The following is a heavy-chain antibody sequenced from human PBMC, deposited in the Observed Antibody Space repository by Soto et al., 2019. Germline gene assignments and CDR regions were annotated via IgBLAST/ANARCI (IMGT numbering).Heavy chain of an antibody. Sequence: QVQLVQSGAEVKKPGASVKVSCKASGYTFTSYAMHWVRQAPGQRLEWMGWINAGNGNTKYSQKFQGRVTITRDTXXSKAYMELSSLRSEDTAVYYCARELIIAAAGTVDYWGQGTLVTVSS. CDR2: INAGNGNT. V-gene: IGHV1-3*01. CDR3: ARELIIAAAGTVDY. D-gene: IGHD6-13*01. J-gene: IGHJ4*02. CDR1: GYTFTSYA.